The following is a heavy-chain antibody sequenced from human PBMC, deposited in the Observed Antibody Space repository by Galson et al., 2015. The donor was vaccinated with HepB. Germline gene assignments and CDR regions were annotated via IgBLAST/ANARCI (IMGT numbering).Heavy chain of an antibody. Sequence: TLSLTCTVSDASISTAGYYWSWIRQHPGKGLEWIGHINYSGSTYFNPSLKSRVSMSIDTSENQFSMKLISVTAADTAIYYCARAAYCSRTSCLFDPWGQGTLVTVSS. CDR1: DASISTAGYY. CDR3: ARAAYCSRTSCLFDP. D-gene: IGHD2-2*01. J-gene: IGHJ5*02. V-gene: IGHV4-31*03. CDR2: INYSGST.